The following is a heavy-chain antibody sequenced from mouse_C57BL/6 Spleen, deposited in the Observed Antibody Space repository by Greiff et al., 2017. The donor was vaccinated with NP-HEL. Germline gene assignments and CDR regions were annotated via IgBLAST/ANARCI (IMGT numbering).Heavy chain of an antibody. CDR1: GYAFSSYW. CDR3: AREGYSPWFAY. V-gene: IGHV1-80*01. CDR2: IYPGDGDT. D-gene: IGHD2-12*01. Sequence: VQLQQSGAELVKPGASVKISCKASGYAFSSYWMNWVKQRPGKGLEWIGQIYPGDGDTNYNGKFKGKATLTADKSSSAAYMQLSSLTSEDSAVYYCAREGYSPWFAYWGQGTLVTVSA. J-gene: IGHJ3*01.